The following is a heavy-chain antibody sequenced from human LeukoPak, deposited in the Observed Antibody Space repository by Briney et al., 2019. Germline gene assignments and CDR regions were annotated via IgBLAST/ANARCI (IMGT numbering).Heavy chain of an antibody. CDR1: GLSFGSYS. V-gene: IGHV3-21*06. J-gene: IGHJ4*02. CDR3: AREIVSSNSFDH. D-gene: IGHD2-2*01. CDR2: ISSSSGYI. Sequence: GGSLRLSCAASGLSFGSYSMNWFRQTPERGLEWVSSISSSSGYIYYADSVKGRFTISRDNVKNSLHLQMDSLRAEDTALYFCAREIVSSNSFDHWGQGTLITVSS.